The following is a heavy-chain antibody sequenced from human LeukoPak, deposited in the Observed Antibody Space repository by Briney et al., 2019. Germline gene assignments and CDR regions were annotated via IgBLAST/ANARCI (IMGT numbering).Heavy chain of an antibody. Sequence: ASVKVSCKASGYTFTSYYMHWVRQAPGQGLEWMGIINPSGGSTSYAQKFQGRVTMTRDMSTSTVYMELSSLRSEDTAVYYCAGGIVVVPAPLDPWGQGTLVTVSS. D-gene: IGHD2-2*01. CDR1: GYTFTSYY. CDR2: INPSGGST. V-gene: IGHV1-46*01. CDR3: AGGIVVVPAPLDP. J-gene: IGHJ5*02.